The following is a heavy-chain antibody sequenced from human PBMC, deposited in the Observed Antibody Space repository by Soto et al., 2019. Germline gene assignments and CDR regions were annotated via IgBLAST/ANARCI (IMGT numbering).Heavy chain of an antibody. J-gene: IGHJ4*02. CDR2: ISYSGST. D-gene: IGHD3-22*01. CDR1: GGSISSGGYY. CDR3: ARDALSRDSI. V-gene: IGHV4-31*03. Sequence: TSETLSITCTVCGGSISSGGYYWSWIRQHPGKGLEWIGYISYSGSTYYNPSLEGRVTISVDTSKNQFSLKLSSVTAADTAVYYCARDALSRDSIWGQGTLVTVSS.